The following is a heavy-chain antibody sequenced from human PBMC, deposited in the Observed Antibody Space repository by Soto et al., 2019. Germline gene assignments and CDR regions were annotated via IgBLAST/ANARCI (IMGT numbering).Heavy chain of an antibody. J-gene: IGHJ4*02. CDR2: IDNSGST. D-gene: IGHD3-3*01. CDR1: GGYIINYF. V-gene: IGHV4-4*07. CDR3: ARGGQDFWSGPFDY. Sequence: SEPQSLTCTVSGGYIINYFCNWIRQPAGKGLEWIGRIDNSGSTNYNPSLKSRITMSADTSRNQFSLKLNSVTAADTAVYYCARGGQDFWSGPFDYWGQGALVTSPQ.